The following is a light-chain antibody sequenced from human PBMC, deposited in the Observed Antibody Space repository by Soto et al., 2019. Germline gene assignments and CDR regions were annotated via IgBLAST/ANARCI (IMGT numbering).Light chain of an antibody. CDR3: QQYYTASPT. Sequence: DIVMTQSPDSLTVSLGEMATINRKSSQNVLYSSNNKNYLAWYQQKPGQPPKKLIYWASARESGVPDRFSGSGYATAFPLTMSSLQAEDVEIYYCQQYYTASPTFGNGTEVNIX. V-gene: IGKV4-1*01. CDR2: WAS. CDR1: QNVLYSSNNKNY. J-gene: IGKJ1*01.